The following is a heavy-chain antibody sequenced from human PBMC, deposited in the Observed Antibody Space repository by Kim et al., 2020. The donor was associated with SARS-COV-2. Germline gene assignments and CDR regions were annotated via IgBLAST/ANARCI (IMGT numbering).Heavy chain of an antibody. J-gene: IGHJ4*02. D-gene: IGHD3-16*01. CDR3: ASDDYGPCSF. CDR1: GINFRRYW. Sequence: GGSLRLSCVVSGINFRRYWMSWVRQAPGKGLEWVANTNQDGRRQYYVDSVKGRFTISRDNAENSLFLQMTNLRAEDTAVYYCASDDYGPCSFGGQGTLVTVSS. V-gene: IGHV3-7*03. CDR2: TNQDGRRQ.